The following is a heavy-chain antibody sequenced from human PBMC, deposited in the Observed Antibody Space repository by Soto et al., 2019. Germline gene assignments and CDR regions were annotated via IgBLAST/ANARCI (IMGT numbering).Heavy chain of an antibody. J-gene: IGHJ6*03. CDR2: ISGSGGNT. V-gene: IGHV3-23*01. CDR1: GFTFSSYA. Sequence: EVQLLESGGGLVQPGGSLRLSCAASGFTFSSYAMSWVRQAPGKGLGWVSAISGSGGNTYYADSVKGRFTISRDKTKYTLYLQRNSLRAENTAVYYCAKAPVRGIIREWYYYMDVWGKGTTVTVS. D-gene: IGHD3-10*01. CDR3: AKAPVRGIIREWYYYMDV.